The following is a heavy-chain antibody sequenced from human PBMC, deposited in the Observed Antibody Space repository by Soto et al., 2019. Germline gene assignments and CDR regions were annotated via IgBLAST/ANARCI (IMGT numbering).Heavy chain of an antibody. J-gene: IGHJ4*01. D-gene: IGHD3-10*01. CDR2: IIPIFGTA. V-gene: IGHV1-69*01. Sequence: QVQLVQSGAEVKKPGSSVKVSCKASGGTFSSYAISWVRQAPGQGLEWMGGIIPIFGTANYAQKFQGRVTITADESTSKAYVELSSLRSEDTAGYYCLRITMVRGAISAGAWGQGTLVTVSS. CDR3: LRITMVRGAISAGA. CDR1: GGTFSSYA.